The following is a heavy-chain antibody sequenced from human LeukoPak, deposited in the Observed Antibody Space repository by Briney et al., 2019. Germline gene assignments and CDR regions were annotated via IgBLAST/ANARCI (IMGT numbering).Heavy chain of an antibody. Sequence: GGSLRLSCAASGFTFSSYWMSWVRQAPGKVLEWVANIKQDGSEKYYVDSVKGRFTISRDNAKNSLYLQMNSLRAEDTAVYYCARDGHYYDSRNDYWGQGTLVTVSS. CDR1: GFTFSSYW. D-gene: IGHD3-22*01. CDR2: IKQDGSEK. V-gene: IGHV3-7*01. CDR3: ARDGHYYDSRNDY. J-gene: IGHJ4*02.